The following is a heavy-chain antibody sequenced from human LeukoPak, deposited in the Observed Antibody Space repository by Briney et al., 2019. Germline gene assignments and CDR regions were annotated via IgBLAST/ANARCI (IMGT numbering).Heavy chain of an antibody. CDR1: GGSISSSSYY. CDR2: IYYSGST. CDR3: ARRSVVVGYYYMDV. D-gene: IGHD2-15*01. Sequence: SETLSLTCTVSGGSISSSSYYWGWIRQPPGKGLEWIGSIYYSGSTYYNPSLKSRVTISVDTSKNQFSLKLSSVTAADTAVYYCARRSVVVGYYYMDVWGKGTTVTISS. J-gene: IGHJ6*03. V-gene: IGHV4-39*07.